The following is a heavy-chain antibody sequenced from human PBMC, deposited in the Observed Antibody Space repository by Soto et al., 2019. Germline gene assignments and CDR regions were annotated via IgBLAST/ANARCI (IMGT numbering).Heavy chain of an antibody. CDR1: GFSFSSYA. CDR3: AKDHPVIEVVKVFEY. Sequence: WGSLRLSCAASGFSFSSYAMSWVRQAPGKGLDWVSAISGSVTKTHYADSVKGRFTISRDNSKNTLYLQMNSLRAEDTAVYYCAKDHPVIEVVKVFEYWGGGALVTFSS. J-gene: IGHJ4*02. CDR2: ISGSVTKT. D-gene: IGHD3-22*01. V-gene: IGHV3-23*01.